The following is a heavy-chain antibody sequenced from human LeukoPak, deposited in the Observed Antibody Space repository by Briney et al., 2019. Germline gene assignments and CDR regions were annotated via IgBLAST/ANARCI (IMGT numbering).Heavy chain of an antibody. V-gene: IGHV4-59*08. J-gene: IGHJ4*02. CDR2: IYYSGST. Sequence: LETLSLTCTVSGGSISSYYWSWIRQPPGKGLEWIGYIYYSGSTNYNPSLKSRVTISVDTSKNQFSLKLSSVTAADTAVYYCARRQYYYDSSGYYFDYWGQGTLDTVSS. D-gene: IGHD3-22*01. CDR1: GGSISSYY. CDR3: ARRQYYYDSSGYYFDY.